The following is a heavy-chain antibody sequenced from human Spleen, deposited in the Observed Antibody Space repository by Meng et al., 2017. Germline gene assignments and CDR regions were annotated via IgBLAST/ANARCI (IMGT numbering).Heavy chain of an antibody. D-gene: IGHD4-23*01. CDR2: IHHSGST. CDR1: AVSISNTNG. J-gene: IGHJ4*02. V-gene: IGHV4-4*02. Sequence: QVQVQESGPGLVPPAGTLSPTCAVSAVSISNTNGWSWVRQPPGKGLEWIGEIHHSGSTNYNPSLKSRVTMSVDKSKNQFSLKLSSVTAADTAVYYCARVKTKNMVTYYYFDSWGQGTLVTVSS. CDR3: ARVKTKNMVTYYYFDS.